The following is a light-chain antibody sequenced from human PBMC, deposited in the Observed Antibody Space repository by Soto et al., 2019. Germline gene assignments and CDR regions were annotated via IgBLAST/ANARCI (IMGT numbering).Light chain of an antibody. CDR2: DND. V-gene: IGLV1-51*01. Sequence: QSVLTQPPSMSAAPGQKVAISCSGSSSSIGNNFVSWYQQLPGTAPKLLIYDNDKRPSGIPDRFSGSKSGTSATLGITGLQTGDSADYYCETWDSSLGAGVFGGGTQLTVL. CDR3: ETWDSSLGAGV. J-gene: IGLJ3*02. CDR1: SSSIGNNF.